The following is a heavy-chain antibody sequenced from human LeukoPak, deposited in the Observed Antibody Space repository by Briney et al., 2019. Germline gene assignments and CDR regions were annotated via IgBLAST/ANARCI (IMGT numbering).Heavy chain of an antibody. CDR3: ARARDSSGYYRGDRPFDY. D-gene: IGHD3-22*01. J-gene: IGHJ4*02. Sequence: SQTLSLTCTVSGGSISSGDYYWSWIRQPPGKGLEWIGYIYYSGSTNYNPSLKSRVTISVDTSKNQFSLKLSSVTAADTAVYYCARARDSSGYYRGDRPFDYWGQGTLVTVSS. V-gene: IGHV4-30-4*01. CDR1: GGSISSGDYY. CDR2: IYYSGST.